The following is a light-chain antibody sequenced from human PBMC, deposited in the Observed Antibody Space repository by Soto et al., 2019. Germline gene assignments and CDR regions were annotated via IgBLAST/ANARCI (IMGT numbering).Light chain of an antibody. V-gene: IGLV2-23*01. CDR2: EGT. Sequence: QSALTQPASVSGSPGQSITISCTETSSVVRSYNLVSWYQHHPGKAPKLMIYEGTKRPSGVSNRFSGAMSGNTASLTISGLQAEDEADYYGCSYADNRATFGGGTQLTVL. J-gene: IGLJ2*01. CDR1: SSVVRSYNL. CDR3: CSYADNRAT.